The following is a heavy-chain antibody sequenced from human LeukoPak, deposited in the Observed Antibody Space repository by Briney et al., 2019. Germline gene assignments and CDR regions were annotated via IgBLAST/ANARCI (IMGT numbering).Heavy chain of an antibody. CDR3: AKADEQWLAYDY. Sequence: GGSLRLSCAASGFTFDDYAMHWVRQAPGKGLEWVSGISWNSGSIGYADSVKGRFTISRDNAKNSLYLQMNSLRAEDTALYYCAKADEQWLAYDYWGQGTLVTVSS. CDR1: GFTFDDYA. CDR2: ISWNSGSI. J-gene: IGHJ4*02. V-gene: IGHV3-9*01. D-gene: IGHD6-19*01.